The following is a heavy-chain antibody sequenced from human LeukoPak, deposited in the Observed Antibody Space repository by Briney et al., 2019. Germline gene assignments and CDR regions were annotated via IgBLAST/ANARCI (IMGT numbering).Heavy chain of an antibody. CDR2: INDDESST. D-gene: IGHD2-15*01. V-gene: IGHV3-74*01. CDR1: GFTFSSYW. Sequence: GGSLRLSCAASGFTFSSYWMHWVRQAPGKGLVWVSHINDDESSTSYADSVRGRFTISRDNAKNTLYLQMNSLRTEDTAVYYCACYGIAPPYWGQGTLVTVSS. J-gene: IGHJ4*02. CDR3: ACYGIAPPY.